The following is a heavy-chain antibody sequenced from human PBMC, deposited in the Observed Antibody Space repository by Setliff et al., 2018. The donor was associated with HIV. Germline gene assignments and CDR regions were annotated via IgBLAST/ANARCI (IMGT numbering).Heavy chain of an antibody. CDR1: GYTLTELS. CDR2: MNPNSGNT. J-gene: IGHJ6*03. CDR3: ARARRDSYDRGRRNHYYIDV. Sequence: GASVKVSCKVSGYTLTELSMHWVRQATGQGLEWMGWMNPNSGNTGYAQKFQGRVTMTRDTSISTAYMELNNLKFEDTAVYYCARARRDSYDRGRRNHYYIDVWGKGTTVTVSS. V-gene: IGHV1-8*01. D-gene: IGHD3-22*01.